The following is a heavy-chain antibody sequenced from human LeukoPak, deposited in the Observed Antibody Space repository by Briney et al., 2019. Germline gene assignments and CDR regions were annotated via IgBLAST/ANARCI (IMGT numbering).Heavy chain of an antibody. Sequence: GGSLRLSCAASGFTFSDYYMSWIRQAPGKGLEWVSYISTSSSFKNYADSVKGRFTISRDNGKNSLYLQMTSLRAEDTAVYYCARAHTEDIIVVTAAKKYHYGLGVWGQGTTVTVS. CDR2: ISTSSSFK. J-gene: IGHJ6*02. CDR1: GFTFSDYY. V-gene: IGHV3-11*06. D-gene: IGHD2-2*01. CDR3: ARAHTEDIIVVTAAKKYHYGLGV.